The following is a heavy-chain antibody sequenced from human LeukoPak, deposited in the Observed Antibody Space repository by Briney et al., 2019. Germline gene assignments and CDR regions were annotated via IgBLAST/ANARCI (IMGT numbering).Heavy chain of an antibody. J-gene: IGHJ4*02. Sequence: VASVKVSCKASGGTFSSYAISWVRQAPGQGLEWMGGIIPIFGTANYAQKFQGRVTITTDESTSTAYMELSSLRSEDTAVYYCARDAGVAVTTYFDYWGQGTLVTVSS. D-gene: IGHD4-11*01. V-gene: IGHV1-69*05. CDR2: IIPIFGTA. CDR1: GGTFSSYA. CDR3: ARDAGVAVTTYFDY.